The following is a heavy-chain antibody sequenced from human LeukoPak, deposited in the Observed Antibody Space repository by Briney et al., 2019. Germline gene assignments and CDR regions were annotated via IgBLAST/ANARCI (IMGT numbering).Heavy chain of an antibody. V-gene: IGHV1-69*13. CDR1: GGTFSSYA. CDR3: ARELYVWGSYRSGAFDI. D-gene: IGHD3-16*02. Sequence: GASVKVSCKASGGTFSSYAISWVRQAPGQGLEWMGGIIPIFGTANYAQKFQDRVTITADESTSTAYMELSSLRSEDTAVYYCARELYVWGSYRSGAFDIWGQGTMVTVSS. CDR2: IIPIFGTA. J-gene: IGHJ3*02.